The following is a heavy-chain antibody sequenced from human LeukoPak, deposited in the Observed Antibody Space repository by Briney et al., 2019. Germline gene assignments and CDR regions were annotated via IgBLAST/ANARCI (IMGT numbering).Heavy chain of an antibody. CDR3: ARHFLDIVLMVYAIYAFDI. V-gene: IGHV4-34*01. CDR2: INRGGRT. CDR1: GGSSSPYY. D-gene: IGHD2-8*01. Sequence: SETLSLTCAVNGGSSSPYYCSWVRQPPGKGLEWIGEINRGGRTDYNPSLESRVTMSVDTSKNQFSLKLSSVTAADTAVYYCARHFLDIVLMVYAIYAFDIWGQGTMVTVSS. J-gene: IGHJ3*02.